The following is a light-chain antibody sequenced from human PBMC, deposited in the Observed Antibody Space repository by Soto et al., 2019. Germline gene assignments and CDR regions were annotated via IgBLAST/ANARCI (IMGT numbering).Light chain of an antibody. Sequence: LDRSPRTRSLKQRKRAALSCRASQSVTSSFLAWYQQKPGQAPRLLIYSASSRENGTPYRFSGSGSETDFTVTIIRREPEDFAVYSGQRFGGFGQGTKVDIK. CDR3: QRFGG. V-gene: IGKV3-20*01. J-gene: IGKJ1*01. CDR2: SAS. CDR1: QSVTSSF.